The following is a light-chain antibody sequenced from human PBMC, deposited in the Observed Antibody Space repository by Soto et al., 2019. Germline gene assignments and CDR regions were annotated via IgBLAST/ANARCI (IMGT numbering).Light chain of an antibody. V-gene: IGLV2-14*02. CDR1: SSDVGSYDF. Sequence: QSALIQPPSVSGSPGQSVTISCTGTSSDVGSYDFVSWYQQHPGKAPKLMIFEVSDRPSGVSNRFSGSKSGNTASLTISGLQAEDEADYYCSSYTSGSTVVFGGGTKLTVL. J-gene: IGLJ2*01. CDR2: EVS. CDR3: SSYTSGSTVV.